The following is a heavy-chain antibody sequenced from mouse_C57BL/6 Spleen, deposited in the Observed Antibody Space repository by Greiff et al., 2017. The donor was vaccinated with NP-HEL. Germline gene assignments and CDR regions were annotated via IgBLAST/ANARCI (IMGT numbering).Heavy chain of an antibody. J-gene: IGHJ3*01. CDR3: ARGADGRGFAY. Sequence: VQLQQSGAELARPGASVKMSCKASGYTFTSYTMHWVKQRPGQGLEWIGYINPSSGYTKYNQKFKDKATLTADKSSSTAYMQLRSLTSEDSAVYYCARGADGRGFAYWGQGTLVTVSA. CDR2: INPSSGYT. D-gene: IGHD2-3*01. CDR1: GYTFTSYT. V-gene: IGHV1-4*01.